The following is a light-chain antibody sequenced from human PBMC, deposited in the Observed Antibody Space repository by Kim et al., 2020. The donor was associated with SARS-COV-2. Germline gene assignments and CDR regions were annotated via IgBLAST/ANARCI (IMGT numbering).Light chain of an antibody. CDR1: QSVSSSY. CDR3: QQYGSSPWT. Sequence: PGESAHLSCRASQSVSSSYLAWYQQKPGQAPRLLIYDASSRATGIPDRFSGSGSGTDFTLTISRLEPEDFAVYYCQQYGSSPWTFGQGTKVDIK. CDR2: DAS. V-gene: IGKV3-20*01. J-gene: IGKJ1*01.